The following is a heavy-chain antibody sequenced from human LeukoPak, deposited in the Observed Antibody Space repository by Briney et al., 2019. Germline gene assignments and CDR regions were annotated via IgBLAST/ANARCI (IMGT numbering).Heavy chain of an antibody. CDR2: INTNTGNP. V-gene: IGHV7-4-1*02. J-gene: IGHJ5*02. Sequence: ASVKVSCKASGYTFTSYAMNWVRQAPGQGLEWMGWINTNTGNPTYAQGFTGRFVFSLDTSVSTAYLQISSLKAEDTAVYYCARIPSLIKYYDFWSDYNWFDHWGQGTLVTVSS. D-gene: IGHD3-3*01. CDR1: GYTFTSYA. CDR3: ARIPSLIKYYDFWSDYNWFDH.